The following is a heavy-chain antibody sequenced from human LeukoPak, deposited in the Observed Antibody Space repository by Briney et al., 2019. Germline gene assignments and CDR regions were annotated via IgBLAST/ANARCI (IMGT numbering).Heavy chain of an antibody. CDR1: GFTFSRYW. V-gene: IGHV3-74*01. J-gene: IGHJ3*02. D-gene: IGHD1-7*01. CDR3: AKGPNNSTGTTSTADAFDI. Sequence: GGSLRLSCAASGFTFSRYWIHWVRQAPGKGLEWVSRINPDGSTTTHADSVKGRFTISRDNSKNTLCLQMNSLRAEDTAVYYCAKGPNNSTGTTSTADAFDIWGQGTMVTVSS. CDR2: INPDGSTT.